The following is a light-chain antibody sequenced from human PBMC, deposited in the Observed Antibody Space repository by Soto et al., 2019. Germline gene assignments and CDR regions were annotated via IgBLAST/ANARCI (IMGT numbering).Light chain of an antibody. Sequence: IVLTQYPGTLSLSPGERATLSCRASRTVNSQLAWYQQKPGQAPRLLIYDAFNRAAGIPARFSGSETGTDFTLTINNLEPEDSAVYYCQQRWDWPLTFGGGTMVDNK. CDR3: QQRWDWPLT. CDR2: DAF. CDR1: RTVNSQ. V-gene: IGKV3-11*01. J-gene: IGKJ4*01.